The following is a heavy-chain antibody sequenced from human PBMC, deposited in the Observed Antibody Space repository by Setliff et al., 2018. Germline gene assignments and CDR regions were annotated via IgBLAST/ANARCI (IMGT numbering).Heavy chain of an antibody. CDR1: GFIFSSYG. CDR3: AKNVEPFSITMIVEGAFDI. Sequence: GGSLRLSCAASGFIFSSYGMHWVRQAPGKGPEWVAFTRYDGSSKYHADSVKGRFTISRDNSKNTLYLQMNSLRAEDTAVYYCAKNVEPFSITMIVEGAFDIWGQGTMVTVSS. D-gene: IGHD3-22*01. V-gene: IGHV3-30*02. J-gene: IGHJ3*02. CDR2: TRYDGSSK.